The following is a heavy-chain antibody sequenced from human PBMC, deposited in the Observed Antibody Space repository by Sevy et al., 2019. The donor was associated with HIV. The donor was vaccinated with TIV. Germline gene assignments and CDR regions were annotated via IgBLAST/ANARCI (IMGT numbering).Heavy chain of an antibody. D-gene: IGHD3-9*01. CDR3: ARDHAPWGVDWLASGGMDV. CDR1: GFTFSDYY. J-gene: IGHJ6*02. Sequence: GGSLRLSCVASGFTFSDYYMSWIRQAPGKGLEWISYISSSGTSIYYADSVQGRFTISRDNAKNSLYLQMSSLRADDSAVYYCARDHAPWGVDWLASGGMDVWGQGTTVTVSS. V-gene: IGHV3-11*04. CDR2: ISSSGTSI.